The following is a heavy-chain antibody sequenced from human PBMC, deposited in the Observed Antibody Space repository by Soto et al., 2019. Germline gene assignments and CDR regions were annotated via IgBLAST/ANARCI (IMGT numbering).Heavy chain of an antibody. CDR1: GFTFVDFS. CDR3: ARESYMDY. V-gene: IGHV3-21*01. J-gene: IGHJ4*02. Sequence: GGSLRLSCGASGFTFVDFSMIWVRQAPGKGLEWVTSISSGNTCIYYADAVKGRFTISRDNAKNSLYLQMNSLRAEDTAVYYCARESYMDYWGQGTQVTVSS. D-gene: IGHD2-2*02. CDR2: ISSGNTCI.